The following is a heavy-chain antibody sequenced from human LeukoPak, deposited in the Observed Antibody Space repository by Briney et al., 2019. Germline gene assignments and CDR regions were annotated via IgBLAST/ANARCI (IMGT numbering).Heavy chain of an antibody. CDR1: GGSISSNTSY. CDR3: ARTGNDYGDFYFDY. D-gene: IGHD4-17*01. CDR2: IYYSGST. Sequence: SETLSLTCTVSGGSISSNTSYWGWIRQPPGTGLEWIGSIYYSGSTYYNPSLKSRVTISLDTSKNQFSLKLNSVTAADTAVYSCARTGNDYGDFYFDYWGQGTLVTVSS. J-gene: IGHJ4*02. V-gene: IGHV4-39*07.